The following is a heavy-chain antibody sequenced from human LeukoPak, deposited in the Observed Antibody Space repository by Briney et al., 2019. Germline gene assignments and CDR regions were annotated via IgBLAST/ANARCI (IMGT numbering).Heavy chain of an antibody. D-gene: IGHD2-8*02. CDR1: GFTFSNHA. Sequence: GGSLRLSCVASGFTFSNHAMTWVRQAPGKGLEWVSAISANGVDTFYAPSVKGRFTISRDNSKNTLYLQINSLRAEDTAIYYCAKDVWWSVSWGQGTLVTVSS. J-gene: IGHJ5*02. CDR2: ISANGVDT. V-gene: IGHV3-23*01. CDR3: AKDVWWSVS.